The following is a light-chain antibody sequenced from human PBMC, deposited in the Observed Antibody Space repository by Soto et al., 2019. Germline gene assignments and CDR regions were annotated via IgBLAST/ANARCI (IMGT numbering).Light chain of an antibody. CDR1: HYVSSW. V-gene: IGKV1-5*03. CDR2: KAS. CDR3: QQYDNYPRT. J-gene: IGKJ1*01. Sequence: DIKVTQSPPTLSASVGDSVTITCRTSHYVSSWLAWYQHKLGKAPKLLIYKASTLESGAPARFSGSGTGTEFALTINCLQADDFATYYCQQYDNYPRTFGQGTKV.